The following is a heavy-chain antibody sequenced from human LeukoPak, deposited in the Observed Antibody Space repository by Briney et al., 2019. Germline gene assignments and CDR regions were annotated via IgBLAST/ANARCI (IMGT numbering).Heavy chain of an antibody. CDR3: ARVGDHYHWYLDL. J-gene: IGHJ2*01. CDR2: LYSGEDT. Sequence: PGGSLRLSCAASGFTVGTKYMNWVRQAPGKGLEWVSILYSGEDTYYADSVKGRLIVSRDSSKNTLYLQMNALRAEDTAVYYCARVGDHYHWYLDLWGRGTLVTVSS. D-gene: IGHD3-10*01. V-gene: IGHV3-53*01. CDR1: GFTVGTKY.